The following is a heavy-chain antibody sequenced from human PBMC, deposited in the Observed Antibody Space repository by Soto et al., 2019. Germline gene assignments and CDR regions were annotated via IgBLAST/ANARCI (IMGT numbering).Heavy chain of an antibody. CDR3: ARHPGVVVVPAGAFDI. CDR1: GGSISSSSYY. J-gene: IGHJ3*02. Sequence: SETLSLTCTVSGGSISSSSYYWGWIRQPPGKGLEWIGYIYYSGSTNYNPSLKSRVTISVDTSKNQFSLKLSSVTAADTAVYYCARHPGVVVVPAGAFDIWGQGTMVTVSS. V-gene: IGHV4-61*05. CDR2: IYYSGST. D-gene: IGHD2-2*01.